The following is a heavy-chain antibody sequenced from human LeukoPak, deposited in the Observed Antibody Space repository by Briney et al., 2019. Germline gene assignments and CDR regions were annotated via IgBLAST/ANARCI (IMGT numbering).Heavy chain of an antibody. D-gene: IGHD2-8*02. CDR3: ARAPGYCTGDTCYYYVMDV. J-gene: IGHJ6*04. CDR2: IYYSGST. V-gene: IGHV4-59*01. CDR1: GGPISNYY. Sequence: SETPSLTCTVSGGPISNYYWNWIRQPLGKGLEWIGYIYYSGSTNYNPSLKSRVTISVDTSKNQFSLKLSSVTAADTAVYYCARAPGYCTGDTCYYYVMDVWGKGTTVTVSS.